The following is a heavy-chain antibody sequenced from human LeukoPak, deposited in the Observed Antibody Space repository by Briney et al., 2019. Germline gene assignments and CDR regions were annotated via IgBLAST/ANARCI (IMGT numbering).Heavy chain of an antibody. CDR2: IKQDGSEK. Sequence: GGSLRLSCAASGFTFSSNRMSWVCQAPGQGQELVAIIKQDGSEKYYVDSVKGRFTISSDNTKNSQYLHMHSLVAEDTAVHYFASGVFRYFDYWGQGTLVTVSS. V-gene: IGHV3-7*02. D-gene: IGHD3-3*01. J-gene: IGHJ4*02. CDR1: GFTFSSNR. CDR3: ASGVFRYFDY.